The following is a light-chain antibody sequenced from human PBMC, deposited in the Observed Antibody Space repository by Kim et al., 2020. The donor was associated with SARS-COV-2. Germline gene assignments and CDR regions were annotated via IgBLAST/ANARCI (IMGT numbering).Light chain of an antibody. CDR1: SSDVGAENC. CDR2: EVS. CDR3: SSYAGSRV. V-gene: IGLV2-8*01. J-gene: IGLJ3*02. Sequence: PGQSSYTSCTGTSSDVGAENCYTWVPQHPGKAPKLRIYEVSKRPSGVPDRFSGSKSGNPASLGVSGLHAEDEADYYCSSYAGSRVFGGGTQLTVL.